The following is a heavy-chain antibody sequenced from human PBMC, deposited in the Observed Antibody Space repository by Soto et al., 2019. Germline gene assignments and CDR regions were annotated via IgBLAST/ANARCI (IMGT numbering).Heavy chain of an antibody. D-gene: IGHD6-19*01. CDR1: GAALSSGGYF. J-gene: IGHJ5*02. CDR3: TREQSDDNYFDP. Sequence: SETLSLTCTVSGAALSSGGYFYTCVRQPPGKGLEWLGYIYYSGGTNYNPSLKSRVTISLDKSKSQFSLRLISVTAADTGVYYCTREQSDDNYFDPWGQGTLVTVPS. CDR2: IYYSGGT. V-gene: IGHV4-61*08.